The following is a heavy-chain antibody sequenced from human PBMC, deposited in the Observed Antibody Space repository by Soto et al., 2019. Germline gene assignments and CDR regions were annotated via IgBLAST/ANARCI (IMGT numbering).Heavy chain of an antibody. Sequence: EVQLVESGGGLVQPGGSLRISCAASGFTFSDHYMDWVRQAPGKGLGWVGRSKTKADSYTTEYAASVKGRFTISKDGSKNSLFLQMNSLKTDDTAVYYCTVWGSGNDFGAAWGQGILVTVSS. CDR3: TVWGSGNDFGAA. CDR1: GFTFSDHY. V-gene: IGHV3-72*01. CDR2: SKTKADSYTT. J-gene: IGHJ4*02. D-gene: IGHD3-10*01.